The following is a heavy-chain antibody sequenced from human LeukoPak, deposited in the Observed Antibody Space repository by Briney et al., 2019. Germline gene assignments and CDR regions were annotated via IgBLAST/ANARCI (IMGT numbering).Heavy chain of an antibody. D-gene: IGHD3-9*01. Sequence: GGTLRLSCAASGFTFSSYGMSWVRQAPGKGLEWVSAISGSGGSTYYADSVKGRFTISRDNSKNTLYLQMNSLRAEDTAVYYCAKDGKALRYFDWLPTPFDYWGQGTLVTVSS. CDR1: GFTFSSYG. CDR2: ISGSGGST. CDR3: AKDGKALRYFDWLPTPFDY. V-gene: IGHV3-23*01. J-gene: IGHJ4*02.